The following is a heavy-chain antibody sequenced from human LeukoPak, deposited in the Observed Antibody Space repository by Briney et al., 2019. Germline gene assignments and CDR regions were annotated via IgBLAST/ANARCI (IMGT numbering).Heavy chain of an antibody. J-gene: IGHJ3*02. V-gene: IGHV1-46*01. Sequence: GASVKVSCKASGYTFTTYYIYWVRQAPGQGLEWVGMINPSGGASSSAQKFQGRVTMTRDTSTSTVYMELSSLRSEDTAVYYCTRSGVRGLSSPDGFGIWGQGTMVTVSS. D-gene: IGHD3-10*02. CDR1: GYTFTTYY. CDR3: TRSGVRGLSSPDGFGI. CDR2: INPSGGAS.